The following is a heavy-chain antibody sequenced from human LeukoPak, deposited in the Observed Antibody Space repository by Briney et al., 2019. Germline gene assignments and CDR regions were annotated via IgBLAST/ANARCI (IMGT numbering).Heavy chain of an antibody. Sequence: ASVKVSCKASGGTFSSYAISWVRQAPGQGLEWMGGIIPMFGTANYAQKFQGRVTITTDESTSTAYMELSSLRSEDAAVYYCARAGVDKVYRGHFYYYMDVWGKGTTVTVSS. CDR2: IIPMFGTA. CDR1: GGTFSSYA. CDR3: ARAGVDKVYRGHFYYYMDV. J-gene: IGHJ6*03. V-gene: IGHV1-69*05. D-gene: IGHD5/OR15-5a*01.